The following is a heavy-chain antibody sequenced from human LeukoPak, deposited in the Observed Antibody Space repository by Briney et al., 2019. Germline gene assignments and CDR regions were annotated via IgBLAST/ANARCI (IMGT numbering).Heavy chain of an antibody. CDR2: ISSSSSYI. D-gene: IGHD3-10*01. Sequence: GGSLRLSCAASGFTFSSYSMNWVRQAPGKGLEWVSSISSSSSYIYYADSVKGRFNISRENAKHSLYLKMNSLRAEDTAVYYCARAYGKKTYFQHWGQGTLVTVSS. J-gene: IGHJ1*01. V-gene: IGHV3-21*01. CDR1: GFTFSSYS. CDR3: ARAYGKKTYFQH.